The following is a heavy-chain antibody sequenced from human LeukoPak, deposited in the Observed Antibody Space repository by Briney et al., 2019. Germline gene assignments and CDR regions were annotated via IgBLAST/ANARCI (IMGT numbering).Heavy chain of an antibody. J-gene: IGHJ4*02. V-gene: IGHV1-69*04. CDR3: ARDLGGMATITLDY. D-gene: IGHD5-24*01. CDR1: GGTFSSYA. Sequence: GASVKVSCKASGGTFSSYAISWVRQAPGQGLEWMGRIIPIFGIANYAQKFQGRVTITADKSTSTAYMELCSLRSEDTAVYYCARDLGGMATITLDYWGQGTLVTVSS. CDR2: IIPIFGIA.